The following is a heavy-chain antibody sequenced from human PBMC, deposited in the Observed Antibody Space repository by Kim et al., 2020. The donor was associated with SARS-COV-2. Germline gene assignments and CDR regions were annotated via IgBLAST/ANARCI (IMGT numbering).Heavy chain of an antibody. CDR2: IYHSGST. D-gene: IGHD2-15*01. CDR1: GYSISSGYY. V-gene: IGHV4-38-2*02. Sequence: SETLSLTCTVSGYSISSGYYWGWIRQPPGKGLEWIGSIYHSGSTYYNPSLKSRVTISVDTSKNQFSLKLSSVTAADTAVYYCARECGNWYFDLWGRGTLV. CDR3: ARECGNWYFDL. J-gene: IGHJ2*01.